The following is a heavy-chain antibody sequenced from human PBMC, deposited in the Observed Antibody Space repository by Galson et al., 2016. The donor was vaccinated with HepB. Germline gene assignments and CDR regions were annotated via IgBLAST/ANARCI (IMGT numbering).Heavy chain of an antibody. D-gene: IGHD1-26*01. V-gene: IGHV3-33*01. CDR1: GFTFRSYG. CDR2: IWYDGSNK. J-gene: IGHJ6*02. Sequence: SLRLSCAASGFTFRSYGMHWVRQAPGKGLEWVALIWYDGSNKYYADSVKGRFTISRDNSNNRLYLQMDNLRAEDSAVYYCVRDHSGSYFTYYYYGMDVWGQGTLVIVSS. CDR3: VRDHSGSYFTYYYYGMDV.